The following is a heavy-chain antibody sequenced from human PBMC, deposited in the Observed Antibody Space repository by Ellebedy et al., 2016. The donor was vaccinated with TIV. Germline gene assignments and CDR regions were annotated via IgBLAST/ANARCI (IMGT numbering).Heavy chain of an antibody. D-gene: IGHD6-13*01. J-gene: IGHJ6*02. CDR1: GFTFSSYS. CDR2: ISSSSSTI. CDR3: ARGLGIADMDV. V-gene: IGHV3-48*01. Sequence: GESLKISXAASGFTFSSYSMNWVRQAPGKGLEWVSYISSSSSTIYYADSVKGRFTISRDNSKNTLYLQMNSLRAEDTAVYYCARGLGIADMDVWGQGTTVTVSS.